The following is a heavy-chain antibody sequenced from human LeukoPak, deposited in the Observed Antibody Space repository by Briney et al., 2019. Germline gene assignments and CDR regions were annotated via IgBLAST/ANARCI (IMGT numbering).Heavy chain of an antibody. CDR3: AKYKGAALYFHYGMDV. J-gene: IGHJ6*02. CDR2: ILNDGSDK. V-gene: IGHV3-30*18. D-gene: IGHD6-13*01. Sequence: GGSLRLSCTASGFKFSNFVMNWVRQAPGKGLEWVAGILNDGSDKDYSDSVKGRFTISRDNSENTVYLQMNSLGPEDTAVYYCAKYKGAALYFHYGMDVWGQGTTVIVSS. CDR1: GFKFSNFV.